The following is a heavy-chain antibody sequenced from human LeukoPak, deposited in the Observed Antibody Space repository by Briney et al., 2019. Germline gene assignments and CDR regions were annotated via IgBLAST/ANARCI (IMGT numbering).Heavy chain of an antibody. CDR3: ARGSLYSSSWQAFNWFDP. CDR1: SGSISTTGYC. D-gene: IGHD6-13*01. V-gene: IGHV4-39*01. J-gene: IGHJ5*02. Sequence: SETLSLTCTVSSGSISTTGYCWGWIRQPPGRGLEWIGNIFYSGSTHYDPSLKSRVTIFVDTSKNQFSLKLSSVTAADTAVYYCARGSLYSSSWQAFNWFDPWGQGTLVTVSS. CDR2: IFYSGST.